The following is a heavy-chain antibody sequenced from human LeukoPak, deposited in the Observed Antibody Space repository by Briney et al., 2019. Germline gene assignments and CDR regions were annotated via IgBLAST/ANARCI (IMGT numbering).Heavy chain of an antibody. Sequence: GGSLRLSCAASGFTFSSHAMSWVRQAPGKGLEWVSAISDSGGNTYYADSVKGRFTSSRDNSKNTLYLQMNSLRAEDTAVYYCAKYAVVGTPFFDYWGQGTLVTVSS. CDR1: GFTFSSHA. CDR2: ISDSGGNT. V-gene: IGHV3-23*01. J-gene: IGHJ4*02. D-gene: IGHD2-15*01. CDR3: AKYAVVGTPFFDY.